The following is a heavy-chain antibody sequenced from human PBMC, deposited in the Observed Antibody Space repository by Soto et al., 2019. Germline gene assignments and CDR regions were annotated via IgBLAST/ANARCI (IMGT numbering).Heavy chain of an antibody. V-gene: IGHV3-15*07. CDR2: IKSKTDGGTT. CDR3: TTWFNYGSGGPSHV. D-gene: IGHD3-10*01. CDR1: GFTFNNAW. J-gene: IGHJ6*02. Sequence: EVQLVESGGGLVKGGGSVRLSCAASGFTFNNAWMNWVRQPPGKGLEWVGGIKSKTDGGTTDYAAPVKGRFTISRDDSKNTLYLQMNSLKTEDTAVYYCTTWFNYGSGGPSHVWGQGTTVTVSS.